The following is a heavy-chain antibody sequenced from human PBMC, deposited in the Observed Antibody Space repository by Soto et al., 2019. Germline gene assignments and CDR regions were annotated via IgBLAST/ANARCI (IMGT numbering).Heavy chain of an antibody. V-gene: IGHV3-33*01. CDR2: LWYDGSNK. CDR3: ARWGDNKIFDY. D-gene: IGHD1-1*01. CDR1: GFTFSSHG. Sequence: QVQLVESGGGVVQPGRSLRLSCGASGFTFSSHGMHWVRQAPGKGLEWVAVLWYDGSNKYYADSVKGRFTISRDNSKNTVYLQMNGLRAEDTAVYYCARWGDNKIFDYWGQGTLVTVSS. J-gene: IGHJ4*02.